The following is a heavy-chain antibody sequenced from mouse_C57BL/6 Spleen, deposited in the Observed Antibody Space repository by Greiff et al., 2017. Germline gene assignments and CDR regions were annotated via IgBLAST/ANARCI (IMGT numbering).Heavy chain of an antibody. Sequence: QVQLQQPGAELVMPGASVKLSCKASGYTFTSYWMHWVKQRPGQGLEWIGEIDPSDSSTNYNQKFKGKSTLTVDKSSSTAYMQLSSLAAEDSAVYYCARSGFAYWGQGTLVTVSA. CDR3: ARSGFAY. J-gene: IGHJ3*01. CDR1: GYTFTSYW. V-gene: IGHV1-69*01. CDR2: IDPSDSST.